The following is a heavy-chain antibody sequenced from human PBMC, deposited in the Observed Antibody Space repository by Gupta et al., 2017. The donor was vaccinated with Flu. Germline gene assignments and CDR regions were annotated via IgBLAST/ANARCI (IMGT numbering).Heavy chain of an antibody. CDR3: SRPADSSGYDAFDV. J-gene: IGHJ3*01. CDR2: INADNAKT. Sequence: QVQFVQSGAEVKKPGASVRVSCKASGYTFTTHPIHWVRQAPGQRLEWMGWINADNAKTKYSQNFQCRVTITRDTSASTAYMELSSLRSEDTAVYYCSRPADSSGYDAFDVWGQGTLVTVSS. V-gene: IGHV1-3*01. D-gene: IGHD3-22*01. CDR1: GYTFTTHP.